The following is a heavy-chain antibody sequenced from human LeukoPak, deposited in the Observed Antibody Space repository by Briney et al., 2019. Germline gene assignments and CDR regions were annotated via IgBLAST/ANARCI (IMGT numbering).Heavy chain of an antibody. CDR2: IRYDATNT. Sequence: PGGSLRLSCAASGLNFNVYGMHWVRQAPGKGLEWVAFIRYDATNTYYSDSVKGRFTISRANSKDTLYLQMTSLTADDTAMYYCARGSTPYSTSSWFDYWGRGTLVTVSS. CDR1: GLNFNVYG. D-gene: IGHD6-6*01. J-gene: IGHJ4*02. V-gene: IGHV3-30*02. CDR3: ARGSTPYSTSSWFDY.